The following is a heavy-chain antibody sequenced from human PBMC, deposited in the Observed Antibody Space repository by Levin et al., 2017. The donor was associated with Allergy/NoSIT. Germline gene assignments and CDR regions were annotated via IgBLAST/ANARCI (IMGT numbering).Heavy chain of an antibody. D-gene: IGHD6-6*01. V-gene: IGHV3-30*03. CDR3: AQGAAREDYFNYGMDV. CDR2: IAYDGSNK. Sequence: GGSLRLSCATSGFTFSSYGMHWVRQAPGKGLEWVAIIAYDGSNKYYGDSVKGRFSISRDNSKNTLYLQMSSLRAEDTAVYYCAQGAAREDYFNYGMDVWGQGTTVTVSS. CDR1: GFTFSSYG. J-gene: IGHJ6*02.